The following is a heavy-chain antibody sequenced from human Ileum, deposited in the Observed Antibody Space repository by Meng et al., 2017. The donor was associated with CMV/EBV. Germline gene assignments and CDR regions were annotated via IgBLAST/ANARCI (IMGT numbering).Heavy chain of an antibody. Sequence: LSCAASEFIFSNYWMHWVRQSPGKGLVWVSRINSDASDTIYADSVKGRFSISRDNAKNTLSLQMNSLRAEDTAVYYCAREMWWGQFDFWGQGTLVTVSS. CDR2: INSDASDT. J-gene: IGHJ4*02. V-gene: IGHV3-74*01. CDR3: AREMWWGQFDF. D-gene: IGHD2-21*01. CDR1: EFIFSNYW.